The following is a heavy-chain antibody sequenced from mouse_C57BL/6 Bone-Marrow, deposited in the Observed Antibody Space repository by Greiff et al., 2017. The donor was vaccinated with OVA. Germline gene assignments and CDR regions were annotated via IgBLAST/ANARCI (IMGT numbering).Heavy chain of an antibody. CDR3: ARIVGLYLDYFDY. J-gene: IGHJ2*01. CDR1: GFSLSTFGMG. D-gene: IGHD5-1*01. Sequence: QVTLKESGPGILQPSQTHSLTCSFSGFSLSTFGMGVGWIRQPSGKGLEWLAHIWWDDAKYYNTALKSRLTISTDTSKNQVFLKIANVDTADTATYYGARIVGLYLDYFDYWGQGTTLTVSS. V-gene: IGHV8-8*01. CDR2: IWWDDAK.